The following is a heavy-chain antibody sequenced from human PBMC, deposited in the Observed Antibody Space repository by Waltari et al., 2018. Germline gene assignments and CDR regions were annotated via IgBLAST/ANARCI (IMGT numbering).Heavy chain of an antibody. CDR1: GGSFSGYY. CDR3: VRGRGANYYDSSGTYGMDV. V-gene: IGHV4-34*01. CDR2: INHSGST. D-gene: IGHD3-22*01. J-gene: IGHJ6*02. Sequence: QVQLQQWGAGLLKPSETLSLTCAVYGGSFSGYYWSWIRQPPGKGLEWIGEINHSGSTNYNPSLKSRVTISVETSKNQFSLKLSSVTAADTAVYYCVRGRGANYYDSSGTYGMDVWGQGTTVTVSS.